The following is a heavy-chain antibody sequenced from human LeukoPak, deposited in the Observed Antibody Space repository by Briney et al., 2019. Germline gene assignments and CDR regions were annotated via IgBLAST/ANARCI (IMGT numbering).Heavy chain of an antibody. CDR1: GFTFSSYG. Sequence: GGSLRLSCAASGFTFSSYGMHWVRQAPGKGLEWVAVISYDGSNKYYADSVKGRFTISRDNSKNALYLQMNSLRAEDTAVYYCAKDKHNEDYYSDYWGQGTLVTVSS. CDR2: ISYDGSNK. CDR3: AKDKHNEDYYSDY. D-gene: IGHD1-1*01. J-gene: IGHJ4*02. V-gene: IGHV3-30*18.